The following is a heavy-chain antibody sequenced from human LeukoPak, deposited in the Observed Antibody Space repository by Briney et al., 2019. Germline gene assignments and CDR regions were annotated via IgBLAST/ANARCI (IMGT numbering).Heavy chain of an antibody. Sequence: HPGGSLRLSCAASGFTFSSYGMHWVRQAPGRGLEWVAVISYDGSNKYYADSVKGRFTISRDNSKNTLYLQMNSLRAEDTAVYYCATPPGGAFDVWGQGTMVTVSS. CDR2: ISYDGSNK. D-gene: IGHD3-10*01. CDR3: ATPPGGAFDV. J-gene: IGHJ3*01. V-gene: IGHV3-30*03. CDR1: GFTFSSYG.